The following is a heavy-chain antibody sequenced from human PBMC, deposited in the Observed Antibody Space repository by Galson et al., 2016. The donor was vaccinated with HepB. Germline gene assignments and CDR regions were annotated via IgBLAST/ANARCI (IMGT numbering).Heavy chain of an antibody. V-gene: IGHV3-23*01. CDR1: GFTFTFYA. D-gene: IGHD3-10*01. J-gene: IGHJ4*02. Sequence: SLRLSCAASGFTFTFYAMTWVRQAPGKGLEWLSSIAGIGGGIYYADSVKGRFAISRDNSKNTLYLEMNNLRAEDTAVYYCAKYSGWGTRNFDYWGQGILVTVSS. CDR2: IAGIGGGI. CDR3: AKYSGWGTRNFDY.